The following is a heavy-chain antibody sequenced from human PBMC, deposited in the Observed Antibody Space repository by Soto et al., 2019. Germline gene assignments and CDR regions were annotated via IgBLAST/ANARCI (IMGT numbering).Heavy chain of an antibody. CDR2: ISGSNGNT. CDR1: GYTFTLYG. CDR3: ARRVGVAPVYDAYDF. D-gene: IGHD2-15*01. J-gene: IGHJ3*01. V-gene: IGHV1-18*01. Sequence: QVQLVQSGAEVKKPGASVKVSCKTSGYTFTLYGISWVREAPGQGHEWMGWISGSNGNTNYAQKFQGRVTMSADTSTSTGYMELRSLRSDDTAVYYCARRVGVAPVYDAYDFWGQGTLVTVSS.